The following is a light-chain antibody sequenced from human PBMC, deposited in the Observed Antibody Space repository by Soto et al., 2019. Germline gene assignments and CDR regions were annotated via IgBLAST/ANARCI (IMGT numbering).Light chain of an antibody. CDR2: EVD. CDR3: SSKAVGHNWV. CDR1: SSDVGGYYL. V-gene: IGLV2-8*01. J-gene: IGLJ3*02. Sequence: QSVLTQPPSASGSPGQSVTISCTGTSSDVGGYYLVSWYQHHPGKAPKLMIYEVDKRPSGVPDRFSGSKSGNTASLTVSGLQAEDEADYYCSSKAVGHNWVFGGGTKVTVL.